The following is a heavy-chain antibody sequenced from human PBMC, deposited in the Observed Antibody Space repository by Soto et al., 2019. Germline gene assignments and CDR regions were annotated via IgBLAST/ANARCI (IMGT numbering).Heavy chain of an antibody. J-gene: IGHJ4*02. D-gene: IGHD6-19*01. CDR1: GYTLTELS. Sequence: ASVKVSCKVSGYTLTELSMHWVRQAPGKGLEWMGGFDPEDGETIYAQKFQGSVTMTEDTSTDTAYMELSSLRSEDTAVYYCATVNSSGWYLFFDYWGQGTLVTVSS. V-gene: IGHV1-24*01. CDR3: ATVNSSGWYLFFDY. CDR2: FDPEDGET.